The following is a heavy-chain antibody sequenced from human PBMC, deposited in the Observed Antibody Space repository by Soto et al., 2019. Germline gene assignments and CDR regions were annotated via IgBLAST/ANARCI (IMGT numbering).Heavy chain of an antibody. J-gene: IGHJ3*02. CDR2: LYSGGTT. CDR1: GFTVSNYY. V-gene: IGHV3-66*01. CDR3: AREQTDAFDI. Sequence: EVQLVESGGGLVQPGGSLRLSCAASGFTVSNYYMTWVRQAPGKGLEWVSVLYSGGTTNYADSVKCRFTISRDNSKNTVYLQMNSLSADDTAIYYCAREQTDAFDIWGQGTTVTVSS.